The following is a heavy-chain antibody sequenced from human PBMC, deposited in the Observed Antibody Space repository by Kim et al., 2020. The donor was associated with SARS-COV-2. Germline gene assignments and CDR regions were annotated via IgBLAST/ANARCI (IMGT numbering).Heavy chain of an antibody. CDR1: GFTFSSYA. V-gene: IGHV3-23*01. Sequence: GGSLRLSCAASGFTFSSYAMSWVRQAPGKGLEWVSAISGSGGSTYYADSVKGRFTISRDNSKNTLYLQMNSLRAEDTAVYYCAKDSEPIAARLEYFDYWGQGTLVTVSS. CDR2: ISGSGGST. J-gene: IGHJ4*02. D-gene: IGHD6-6*01. CDR3: AKDSEPIAARLEYFDY.